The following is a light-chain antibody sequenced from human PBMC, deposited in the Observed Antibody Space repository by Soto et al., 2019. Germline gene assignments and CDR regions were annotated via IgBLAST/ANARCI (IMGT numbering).Light chain of an antibody. V-gene: IGLV2-14*01. CDR1: SSDVGGYNY. J-gene: IGLJ2*01. CDR2: GVS. CDR3: SSYTGSSTV. Sequence: QSALTQPASVSGSPGQSITISCTGTSSDVGGYNYVSWYQQHPGKAPKLMIFGVSNRPSGVSNRFSGSKSGNTASLTISGLQAEDEADYYCSSYTGSSTVFGGGTKLTVL.